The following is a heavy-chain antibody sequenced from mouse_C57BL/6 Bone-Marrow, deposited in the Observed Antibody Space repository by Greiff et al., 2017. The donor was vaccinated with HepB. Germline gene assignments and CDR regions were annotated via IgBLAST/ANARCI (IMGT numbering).Heavy chain of an antibody. Sequence: VKLQESGAELVKPGASVKMSCKASGYTFTTYPIEWMKQNHGKSLEWIGNFHPYNDDTKYNEKFKGKDTLTVEKSYSTVYLELSRLTSDDSAVYYCARMASSGYRYFDYWGQGTTLTVSS. CDR2: FHPYNDDT. J-gene: IGHJ2*01. D-gene: IGHD3-2*02. V-gene: IGHV1-47*01. CDR1: GYTFTTYP. CDR3: ARMASSGYRYFDY.